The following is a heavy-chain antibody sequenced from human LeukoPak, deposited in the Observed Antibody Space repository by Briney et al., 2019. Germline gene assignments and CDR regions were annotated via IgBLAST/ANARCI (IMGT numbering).Heavy chain of an antibody. Sequence: SETLSLTCTVSGGSISTYYWNWIRQPPGKGLEWIGSIYHSGNTNYNPSLRSPVTISVDPSKNHFSLKLSSVTAADTAVYYCARGVQQWPYYYDYWGQGTLVTVSS. CDR1: GGSISTYY. CDR3: ARGVQQWPYYYDY. V-gene: IGHV4-59*01. D-gene: IGHD6-19*01. J-gene: IGHJ4*02. CDR2: IYHSGNT.